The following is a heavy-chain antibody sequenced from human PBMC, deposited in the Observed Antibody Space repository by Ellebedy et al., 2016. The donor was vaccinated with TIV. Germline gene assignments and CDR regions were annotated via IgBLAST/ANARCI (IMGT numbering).Heavy chain of an antibody. J-gene: IGHJ4*02. V-gene: IGHV4-34*01. D-gene: IGHD6-13*01. CDR3: ARVRNGARSSFHY. CDR1: GGSFSGYY. CDR2: INHSGST. Sequence: SETLSLXXAVYGGSFSGYYWSWIRQPPGKGLEWIGEINHSGSTNYNPSLKSRVTISVDTSENQFSLKLSSVTAADTAVYYCARVRNGARSSFHYWGQGTLVTVSS.